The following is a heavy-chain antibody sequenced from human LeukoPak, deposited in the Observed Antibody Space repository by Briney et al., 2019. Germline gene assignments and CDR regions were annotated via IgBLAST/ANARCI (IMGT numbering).Heavy chain of an antibody. Sequence: SETLSLTCSVPGGSLSSSYCSWIRQPPGKGLEWDRYIYYSGSTNYNPSLKSRVTISVNTSKNQFSLKLSAVTAADTAVYYCARGGGGGIRDGYNSRWFDPWGQGTLVTVSS. CDR3: ARGGGGGIRDGYNSRWFDP. CDR1: GGSLSSSY. CDR2: IYYSGST. V-gene: IGHV4-59*01. J-gene: IGHJ5*02. D-gene: IGHD5-24*01.